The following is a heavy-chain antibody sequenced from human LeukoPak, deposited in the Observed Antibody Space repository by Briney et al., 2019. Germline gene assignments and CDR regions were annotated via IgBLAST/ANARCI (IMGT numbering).Heavy chain of an antibody. D-gene: IGHD5-12*01. V-gene: IGHV4-59*08. CDR2: IYYSGST. CDR1: SGSIRSYY. Sequence: SETLSLTCTVSSGSIRSYYWSWIPQPPGKGLEGRGYIYYSGSTNYNPSLKSRGTISVDTSKNQFSLKLSSVTAADTAVYYCARSMGYYWYFDLWGRGTLVTVSS. J-gene: IGHJ2*01. CDR3: ARSMGYYWYFDL.